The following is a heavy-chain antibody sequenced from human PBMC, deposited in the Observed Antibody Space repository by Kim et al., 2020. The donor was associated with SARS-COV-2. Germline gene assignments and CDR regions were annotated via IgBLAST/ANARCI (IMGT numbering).Heavy chain of an antibody. V-gene: IGHV3-23*01. CDR1: GFTFSSYA. CDR2: ISGSGGST. CDR3: AKLGRYYYGSGRSDPHYYYYYGMDV. J-gene: IGHJ6*02. Sequence: GGSLRLSCAASGFTFSSYAMSWVRQAPGKGLEWVSAISGSGGSTYYADSVKGRFTISRDNSKNTLYLQMNSLRAEDTAVYYCAKLGRYYYGSGRSDPHYYYYYGMDVWGQGTTVTVSS. D-gene: IGHD3-10*01.